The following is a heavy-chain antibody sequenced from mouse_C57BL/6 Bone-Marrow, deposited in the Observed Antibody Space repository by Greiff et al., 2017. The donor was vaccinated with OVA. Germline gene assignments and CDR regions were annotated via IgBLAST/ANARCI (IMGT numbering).Heavy chain of an antibody. J-gene: IGHJ1*03. CDR1: GYAFSSSW. CDR3: ARKPRHYYGSSRHWYFDV. D-gene: IGHD1-1*01. CDR2: IYPGDGDT. V-gene: IGHV1-82*01. Sequence: QVQLQQSGPELVKPGASVKISCKASGYAFSSSWMNWVKQRPGKGLEWIGRIYPGDGDTNYNGKFKGKATLTADKSSSTAYMQLSSLTSEDSAVYFCARKPRHYYGSSRHWYFDVWGTGTTVTVSS.